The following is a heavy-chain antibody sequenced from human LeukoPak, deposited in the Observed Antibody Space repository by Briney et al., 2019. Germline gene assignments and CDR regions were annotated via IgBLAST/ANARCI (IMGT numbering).Heavy chain of an antibody. Sequence: SETLSLTCAVFGGSFSGYYWSWIRQPPGKGLEWIGEINHSGSTNYNPSLKSRVTISVDTSKNQFSLKLSSVTAADTAVYYCARDLRGCHDYWGQGTLVTVSS. CDR2: INHSGST. V-gene: IGHV4-34*01. CDR3: ARDLRGCHDY. CDR1: GGSFSGYY. D-gene: IGHD6-19*01. J-gene: IGHJ4*02.